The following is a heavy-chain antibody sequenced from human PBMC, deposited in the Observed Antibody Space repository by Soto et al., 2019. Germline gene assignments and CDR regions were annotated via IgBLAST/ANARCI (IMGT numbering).Heavy chain of an antibody. V-gene: IGHV3-64D*06. J-gene: IGHJ4*02. CDR3: VKGEYYYDSSGYYPFDY. Sequence: GGPLRLSCSASGVNFSSYARHWVRKDQGRGLEYVSSISTNGGSTHYADSVKGRFTISRDNSKNTQYLQMSSLRADDTAVYYCVKGEYYYDSSGYYPFDYWGQGTLVTVSS. CDR2: ISTNGGST. D-gene: IGHD3-22*01. CDR1: GVNFSSYA.